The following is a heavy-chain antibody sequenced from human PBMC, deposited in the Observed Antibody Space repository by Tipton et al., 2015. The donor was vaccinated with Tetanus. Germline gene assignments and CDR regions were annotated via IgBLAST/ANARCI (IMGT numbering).Heavy chain of an antibody. CDR1: GALLTTGGYS. CDR3: AILPKHWLAPRGAP. Sequence: TLSLTCNVTGALLTTGGYSWGWIRQPPGQGLEWIGEINHRGGNSYNPSLKSRVTISVDTSKNQFSLNMSSVTAADTAVYYCAILPKHWLAPRGAPWGQGTPVTVSS. CDR2: INHRGGN. V-gene: IGHV4-30-2*03. J-gene: IGHJ4*03. D-gene: IGHD6-19*01.